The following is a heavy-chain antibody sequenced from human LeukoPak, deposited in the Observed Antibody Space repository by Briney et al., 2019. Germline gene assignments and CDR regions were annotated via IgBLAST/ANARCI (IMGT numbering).Heavy chain of an antibody. CDR2: IIEGGDLK. CDR1: GFTFSAYW. V-gene: IGHV3-7*03. CDR3: AKISGGEYYFDY. J-gene: IGHJ4*02. Sequence: PGESLRLSCAASGFTFSAYWMTWVRQAPGKGLAWVANIIEGGDLKYYVDSVKGRFTISRDNTKNSLYLQMNSLRAEDTALYYCAKISGGEYYFDYWGQGTLVTVSS. D-gene: IGHD3-16*01.